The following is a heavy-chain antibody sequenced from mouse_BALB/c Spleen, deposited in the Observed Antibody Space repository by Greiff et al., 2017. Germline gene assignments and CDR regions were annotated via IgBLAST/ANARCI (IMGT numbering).Heavy chain of an antibody. V-gene: IGHV1-55*01. CDR1: GYNFTSYW. D-gene: IGHD2-1*01. J-gene: IGHJ2*01. CDR2: IYPGSGST. Sequence: QVQLQQPGAELVKPGTSVKLSCKASGYNFTSYWINWVKLRPGQGLEWIGDIYPGSGSTNYNEKFKSKATLTVDTSSSTAYMQLSSLASEDSALYYCARRSGYYGNYGYWGQGTTLTVSS. CDR3: ARRSGYYGNYGY.